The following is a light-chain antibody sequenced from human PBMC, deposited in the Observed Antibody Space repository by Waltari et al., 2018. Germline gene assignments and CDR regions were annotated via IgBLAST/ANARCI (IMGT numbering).Light chain of an antibody. CDR2: DAS. J-gene: IGKJ2*01. CDR3: QQYSHRHTYT. CDR1: QSVTNY. Sequence: IQLTQSPASLSLSLGDTATLPCQASQSVTNYLDWYQQKPGQAPKLLIYDASNMDTGVPSRFSGSGSGTHFTLTISSLQAEDIAIYYCQQYSHRHTYTFGQGTRLEIK. V-gene: IGKV1-33*01.